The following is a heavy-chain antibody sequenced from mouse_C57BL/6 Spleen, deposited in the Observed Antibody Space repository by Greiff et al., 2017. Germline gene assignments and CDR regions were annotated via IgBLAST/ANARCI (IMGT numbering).Heavy chain of an antibody. Sequence: QVQLQQSGAELVKPGASVKLSCKASGYTFTSYWMQWVHQRPGQGLEWIGEIDPCDSYTNYTQKFKGKATFTVDTSSSTAYMQLSGLTSEYSAVYYCARNRLERMDYWGQGTSVTGSS. D-gene: IGHD2-4*01. CDR3: ARNRLERMDY. J-gene: IGHJ4*01. CDR2: IDPCDSYT. CDR1: GYTFTSYW. V-gene: IGHV1-50*01.